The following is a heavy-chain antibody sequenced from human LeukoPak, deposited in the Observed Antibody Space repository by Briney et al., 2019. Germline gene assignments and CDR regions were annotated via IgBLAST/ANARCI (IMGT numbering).Heavy chain of an antibody. V-gene: IGHV3-30-3*01. J-gene: IGHJ4*02. CDR3: AREKSYSYGQGFFDY. D-gene: IGHD5-18*01. CDR1: GFTFSSYA. CDR2: ISYDGSNK. Sequence: GGSLRLSCAASGFTFSSYAMHWVRQAPGKGLEWVAVISYDGSNKYYADSVKGRFTISRDNPKNTLYLQMNSLRAEDTAVYYCAREKSYSYGQGFFDYWGQGTLVTVSS.